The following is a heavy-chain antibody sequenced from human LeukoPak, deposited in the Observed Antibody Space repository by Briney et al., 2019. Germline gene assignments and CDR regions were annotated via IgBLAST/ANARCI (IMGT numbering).Heavy chain of an antibody. Sequence: GASVKVSCKASGGTFSSYAISWVRQAPGQGLGWMGIINPSGGSTSYAQKFQGRVTMTRDTSTSTVYMELSSLRSEDTAVYYCARGKRLLWFGELPGNWFDPWGQGTLVTVSS. CDR3: ARGKRLLWFGELPGNWFDP. J-gene: IGHJ5*02. V-gene: IGHV1-46*01. CDR2: INPSGGST. CDR1: GGTFSSYA. D-gene: IGHD3-10*01.